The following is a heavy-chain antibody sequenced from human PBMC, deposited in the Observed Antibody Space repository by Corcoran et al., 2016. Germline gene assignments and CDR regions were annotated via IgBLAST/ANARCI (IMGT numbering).Heavy chain of an antibody. Sequence: EAQMVESAGGSVQPGGSLRLCCAAYGFTLSTYDMHWVRQTTGEGLEWVSAIGHAGDTYYAGSVKGRFTISRENAENCMYLQMNSLRAEDTAVYYCARVWSGDSCYPPLKAMDVWGQGTTVTVSS. CDR3: ARVWSGDSCYPPLKAMDV. CDR1: GFTLSTYD. D-gene: IGHD2-15*01. V-gene: IGHV3-13*01. CDR2: IGHAGDT. J-gene: IGHJ6*02.